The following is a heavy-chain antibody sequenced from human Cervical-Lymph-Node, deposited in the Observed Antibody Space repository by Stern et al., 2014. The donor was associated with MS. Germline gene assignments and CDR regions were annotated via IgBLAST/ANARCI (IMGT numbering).Heavy chain of an antibody. CDR3: MGVGDAMDV. CDR1: GFSISSLG. V-gene: IGHV3-30*03. Sequence: VQLVESGGGVVQPGRSLRLSCAASGFSISSLGMHWVRQAPGKGLEWVAVISFVGSNKKYGDALKGRFSISSDNSNNTMYLQMNSLRPEDTAVYYCMGVGDAMDVWGQGTTVIVS. CDR2: ISFVGSNK. J-gene: IGHJ6*02.